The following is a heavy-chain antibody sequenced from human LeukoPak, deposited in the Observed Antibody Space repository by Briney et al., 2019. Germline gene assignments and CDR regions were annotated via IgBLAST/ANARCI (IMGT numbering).Heavy chain of an antibody. J-gene: IGHJ5*02. CDR1: GGSISGYY. CDR2: IHSSGYT. V-gene: IGHV4-4*09. Sequence: SETLSLTCTVSGGSISGYYWSWIRQPPGQGLEWIAYIHSSGYTNYNPSLKSRVTISVDMSKNQFSLKVTSVTAADTAMYYCTKRQGPTSGSYDYFDPWGQGTLVTVSS. CDR3: TKRQGPTSGSYDYFDP. D-gene: IGHD1-26*01.